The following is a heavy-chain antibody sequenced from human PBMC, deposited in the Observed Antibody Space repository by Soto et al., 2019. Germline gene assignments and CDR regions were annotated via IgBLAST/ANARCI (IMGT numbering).Heavy chain of an antibody. J-gene: IGHJ1*01. Sequence: SETLSLTCAAYGGSFSGYYWSWIRQPPGKGLEWIGEINHSGSTNYNPSLKSRVTISVDTSKNQFSLNVSSVTAADTAVYYGAAVWFGESPPCGKGTLATDAS. CDR3: AAVWFGESPP. CDR1: GGSFSGYY. V-gene: IGHV4-34*01. D-gene: IGHD3-10*01. CDR2: INHSGST.